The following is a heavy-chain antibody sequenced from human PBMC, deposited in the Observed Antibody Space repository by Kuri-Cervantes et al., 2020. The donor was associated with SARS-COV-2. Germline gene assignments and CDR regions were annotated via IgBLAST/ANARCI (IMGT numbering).Heavy chain of an antibody. D-gene: IGHD2-15*01. CDR1: GYTFTSYY. CDR2: INPSGGST. J-gene: IGHJ4*02. CDR3: ARDGNFDY. Sequence: ASVTVSCKASGYTFTSYYMHWVRQAPGQGLEWMGIINPSGGSTNYAQKLQGRVTMTTDTSTSTAYMELRSLRSDDTAVYYCARDGNFDYWGQGTLVTVSS. V-gene: IGHV1-46*01.